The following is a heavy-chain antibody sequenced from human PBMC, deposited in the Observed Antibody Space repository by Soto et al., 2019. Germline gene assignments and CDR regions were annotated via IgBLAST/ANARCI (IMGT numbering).Heavy chain of an antibody. Sequence: GGGLRLSFGAPGFTFSSYSMNWVRQAQGKGLEWVSSISSSSSYIYYADPVKGRFTISRDNAKNSLYLQMNSLRAEDTAVYYCARDQGDLDVWGKGTTVTVSS. V-gene: IGHV3-21*01. D-gene: IGHD3-16*01. CDR1: GFTFSSYS. CDR2: ISSSSSYI. CDR3: ARDQGDLDV. J-gene: IGHJ6*04.